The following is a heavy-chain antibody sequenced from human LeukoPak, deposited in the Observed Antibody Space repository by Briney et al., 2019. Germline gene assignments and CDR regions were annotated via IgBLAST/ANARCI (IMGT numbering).Heavy chain of an antibody. V-gene: IGHV3-23*01. D-gene: IGHD4-17*01. Sequence: GGSLRLSCAASGFTFSSYAMSWVRQAAGKGLEWVSAISGSGGSTYYADSVKGRFTISRDNSKNTLYLQMNSRRAEDQAVFYCGTDRDYGEMYTWFVHWGQGTLVTVSS. CDR1: GFTFSSYA. CDR3: GTDRDYGEMYTWFVH. J-gene: IGHJ5*02. CDR2: ISGSGGST.